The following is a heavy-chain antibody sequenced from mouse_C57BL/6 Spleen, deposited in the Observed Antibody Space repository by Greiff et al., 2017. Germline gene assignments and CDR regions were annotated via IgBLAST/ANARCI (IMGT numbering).Heavy chain of an antibody. CDR2: INPSSGYT. CDR3: ARSMVTTDYAMDY. CDR1: GYTFTSYW. Sequence: QVQLKESGAELAKPGASVKLSCKASGYTFTSYWMHWVKQRPGQGLEWIGYINPSSGYTKYNQKFKDKATLTADKSSSTAYMQLSSLTYEDSAVYYCARSMVTTDYAMDYWGQGTSVTVAS. D-gene: IGHD2-2*01. J-gene: IGHJ4*01. V-gene: IGHV1-7*01.